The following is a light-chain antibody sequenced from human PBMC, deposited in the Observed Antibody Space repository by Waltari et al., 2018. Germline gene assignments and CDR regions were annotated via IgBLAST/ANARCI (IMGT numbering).Light chain of an antibody. Sequence: QSALTQPASVSGSPGQSITISCTGTINDVGPYPYVSWYQQHPGKAPKLIIFEVKNRPSGVSNRFSGSKDANTASLTISGLQAEDEADYYCSSYTSTKILFGGGTKLTVL. CDR1: INDVGPYPY. V-gene: IGLV2-14*01. CDR3: SSYTSTKIL. CDR2: EVK. J-gene: IGLJ2*01.